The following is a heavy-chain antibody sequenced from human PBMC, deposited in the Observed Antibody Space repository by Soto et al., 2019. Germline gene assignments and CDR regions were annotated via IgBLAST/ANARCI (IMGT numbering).Heavy chain of an antibody. CDR2: SSATGAGT. D-gene: IGHD1-7*01. J-gene: IGHJ4*02. CDR1: GFTFSSYG. Sequence: EVQLLESGGGLVQPGGSLRLSCAASGFTFSSYGMTWVRQAPGKGLEWVSFSSATGAGTYYADSVKGRFTISRDNSTNTLYLRMTSLRADDTAVYYCAKDRRAGGNYGFYSDFWGQGALVIVSS. CDR3: AKDRRAGGNYGFYSDF. V-gene: IGHV3-23*01.